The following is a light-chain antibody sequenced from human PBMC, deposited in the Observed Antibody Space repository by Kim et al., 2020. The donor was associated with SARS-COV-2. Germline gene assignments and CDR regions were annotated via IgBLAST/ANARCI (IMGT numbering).Light chain of an antibody. J-gene: IGLJ2*01. CDR1: NIGSKS. CDR2: YDS. Sequence: SYELTQPPSVSVAPGKTARITCGGNNIGSKSVHWYQQKPGQAPVLVIYYDSDRPSGIPERFSGSNSGNTATLTISRVEAGDEAVYYCQVWDSGVVFGGGTQLTVL. CDR3: QVWDSGVV. V-gene: IGLV3-21*04.